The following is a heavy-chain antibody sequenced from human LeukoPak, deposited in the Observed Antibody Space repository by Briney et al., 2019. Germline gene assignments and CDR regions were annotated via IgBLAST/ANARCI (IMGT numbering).Heavy chain of an antibody. D-gene: IGHD6-13*01. CDR1: GFTSTTYA. CDR2: VSSDGVST. Sequence: GGSLRLSCEASGFTSTTYAMYWVRQAPGKGLEYVSTVSSDGVSTYYANSVKGRFTISRDNSKNTLYLQMGSLRGEDTAMYFCAAAAAGTQLFDYWGQGTLVTVSS. CDR3: AAAAAGTQLFDY. V-gene: IGHV3-64*01. J-gene: IGHJ4*02.